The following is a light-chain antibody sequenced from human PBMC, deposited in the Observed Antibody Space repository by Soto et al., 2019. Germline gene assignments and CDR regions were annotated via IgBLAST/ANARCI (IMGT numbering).Light chain of an antibody. CDR2: DAS. J-gene: IGKJ4*01. Sequence: EIVMTQSPATLSVSPGERATLSCRASSQSVSSNLAWYQQKPGQAPRLLIYDASTRATGIPARFSGSGSGTEFPPTIRSLQSEDFAVYYCQKYTNWPLTFGGGTKVEIK. V-gene: IGKV3-15*01. CDR1: QSVSSN. CDR3: QKYTNWPLT.